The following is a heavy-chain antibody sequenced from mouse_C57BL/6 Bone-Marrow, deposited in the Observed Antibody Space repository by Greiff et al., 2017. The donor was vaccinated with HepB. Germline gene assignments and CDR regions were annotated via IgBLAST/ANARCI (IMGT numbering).Heavy chain of an antibody. CDR2: FTMYSDAT. V-gene: IGHV1-49*01. Sequence: VVESGAELVRPGSSVKLSCKDSYFSFMASAMHWVKQRPGHGLEWIGSFTMYSDATEYSENFKGKATLTANTSSSTAYMELSSLTSEDSEVYYCARGAEPYDMDYWGQGTSVTVSS. CDR1: YFSFMASA. CDR3: ARGAEPYDMDY. J-gene: IGHJ4*01.